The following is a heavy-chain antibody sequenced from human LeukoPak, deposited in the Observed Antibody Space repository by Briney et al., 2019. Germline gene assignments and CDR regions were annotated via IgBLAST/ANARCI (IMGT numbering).Heavy chain of an antibody. J-gene: IGHJ5*02. V-gene: IGHV4-34*01. CDR1: GGSFSGYY. CDR2: INHSGST. Sequence: PSETLSLTCAVYGGSFSGYYWSWIRQPPGKGLEWIGEINHSGSTNYNPSLKSRVTISVDTSKNQFSLKLSSVTAADTAVYYCARDSVVRPNWFDPWGQGTLVTVSS. CDR3: ARDSVVRPNWFDP. D-gene: IGHD3-10*01.